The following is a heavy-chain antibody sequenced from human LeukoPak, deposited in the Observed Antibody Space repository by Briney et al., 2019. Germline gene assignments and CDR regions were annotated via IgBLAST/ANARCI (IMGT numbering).Heavy chain of an antibody. V-gene: IGHV4-39*01. D-gene: IGHD2-15*01. CDR3: ARQRSGGVVVAATMGY. CDR2: IYYSGST. Sequence: SETLSLTCTVSGGSISSSSYSWGWIRQPPGKGLESMGSIYYSGSTYYNPSLKSRVTISVDTSKNQFSLKLSSVTAADTAVYYCARQRSGGVVVAATMGYWGQGTLVTVSS. CDR1: GGSISSSSYS. J-gene: IGHJ4*02.